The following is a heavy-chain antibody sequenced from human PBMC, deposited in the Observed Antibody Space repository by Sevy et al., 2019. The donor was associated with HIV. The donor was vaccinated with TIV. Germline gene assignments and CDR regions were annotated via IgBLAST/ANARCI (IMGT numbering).Heavy chain of an antibody. CDR2: LSFGCGRI. CDR1: GFNFNIYS. J-gene: IGHJ4*02. D-gene: IGHD2-8*01. CDR3: AREGCTRPHDH. V-gene: IGHV3-23*01. Sequence: GGSLRLSCVASGFNFNIYSMSWVRQAPGKGLEWVSTLSFGCGRINHADSVQGRFTMSRGDSKKTVYLEMNSLRAEDTAVYYCAREGCTRPHDHWGQGTLVTVSS.